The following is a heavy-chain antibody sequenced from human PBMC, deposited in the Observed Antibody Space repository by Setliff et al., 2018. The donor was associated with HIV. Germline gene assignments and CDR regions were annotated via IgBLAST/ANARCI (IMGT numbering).Heavy chain of an antibody. CDR3: VRWGLPYGIDA. V-gene: IGHV3-7*01. CDR1: GFTFSSAW. Sequence: GGSLRLSCAASGFTFSSAWMGWVRQAPAKGLEWVANISPDGSATYYVDSVKGRFTISRDNAKDSLHLQMHSLRAEDTAVYYCVRWGLPYGIDAWGQGTLVTVSS. CDR2: ISPDGSAT. J-gene: IGHJ4*02. D-gene: IGHD3-16*01.